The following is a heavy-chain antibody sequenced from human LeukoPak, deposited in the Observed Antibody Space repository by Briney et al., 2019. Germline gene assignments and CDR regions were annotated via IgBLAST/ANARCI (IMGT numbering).Heavy chain of an antibody. CDR1: GFTFSSYS. D-gene: IGHD3-22*01. Sequence: GESLRVSCAASGFTFSSYSMNWVRQAPGKGLEWVSSISSSSSYIYYADSVKGRFTISRDNAKNSLYLRMNSLRAEDTAVYYCAIDDSIADYWGQGTLVTVSS. J-gene: IGHJ4*02. V-gene: IGHV3-21*01. CDR3: AIDDSIADY. CDR2: ISSSSSYI.